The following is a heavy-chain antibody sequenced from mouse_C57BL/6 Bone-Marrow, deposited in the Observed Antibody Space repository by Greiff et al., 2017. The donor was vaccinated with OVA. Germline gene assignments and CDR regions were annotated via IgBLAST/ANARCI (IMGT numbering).Heavy chain of an antibody. CDR1: GYSITSGYY. J-gene: IGHJ1*03. Sequence: ESGPGLVKPSQSLSLTCSVTGYSITSGYYWNWIRQFPGNKLEWMGYISYDGSNNYNPSLKNRISITRDTSKNQFFLKLNSVTTEDTATYYCASSRGYLEVWGTGTTVTVSS. CDR2: ISYDGSN. V-gene: IGHV3-6*01. CDR3: ASSRGYLEV.